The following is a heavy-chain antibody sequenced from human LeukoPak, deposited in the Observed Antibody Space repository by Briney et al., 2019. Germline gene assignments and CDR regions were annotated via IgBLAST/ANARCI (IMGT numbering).Heavy chain of an antibody. CDR1: GYTFTGYY. Sequence: ASVKVSCKASGYTFTGYYMHWVRQAPGQGLEWMGWINPNSGGTNYAQKFQGRVTMTRDTSISTAYIELSRLRSDDTAVYYCARGRAPYYDFWSGPLDYWGQGTLVTVSS. CDR2: INPNSGGT. D-gene: IGHD3-3*01. J-gene: IGHJ4*02. CDR3: ARGRAPYYDFWSGPLDY. V-gene: IGHV1-2*02.